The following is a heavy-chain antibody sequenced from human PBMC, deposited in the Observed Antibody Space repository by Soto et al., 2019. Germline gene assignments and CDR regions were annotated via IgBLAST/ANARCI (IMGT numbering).Heavy chain of an antibody. J-gene: IGHJ5*02. V-gene: IGHV1-69*13. CDR3: ARAYYYDSGGYYFHP. CDR1: GGTFSSYA. D-gene: IGHD3-22*01. CDR2: IIPIFGTA. Sequence: SVKVSCKASGGTFSSYAISWVRQAPGQGLEWMGGIIPIFGTANYAQKFQGRVTITADESTSTAYMELSSLRSEDTAVYYCARAYYYDSGGYYFHPWGQGTLVTVSS.